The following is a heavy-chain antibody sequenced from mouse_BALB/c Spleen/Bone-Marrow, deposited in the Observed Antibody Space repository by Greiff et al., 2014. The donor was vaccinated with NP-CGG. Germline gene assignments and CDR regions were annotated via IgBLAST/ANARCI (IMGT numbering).Heavy chain of an antibody. CDR2: INPINGDT. CDR3: AMGVRLYWYFDV. V-gene: IGHV1-26*01. CDR1: GYTFTDYY. J-gene: IGHJ1*01. D-gene: IGHD2-14*01. Sequence: VQLQQSGPELVKPGASVKMSCKASGYTFTDYYMKWVKQSHGESLEWIGDINPINGDTFYNQKFKGKATLTVVKSSSTAYMQLDSLTSEDSAVYYCAMGVRLYWYFDVWGAGTTVTVSS.